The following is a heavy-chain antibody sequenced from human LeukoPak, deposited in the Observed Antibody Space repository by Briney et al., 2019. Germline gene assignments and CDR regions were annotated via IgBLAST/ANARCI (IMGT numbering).Heavy chain of an antibody. Sequence: PGGSLRLSCAASGFTFSSYAMSWVRQAPGKGLEWVSAISGSGGSTYYADSVKGRFTISRDNSKNTLYLQMNSLRAEDTAVYYCAKVAAAGTKRLWGIAYWGQGTLVTVSS. V-gene: IGHV3-23*01. D-gene: IGHD6-13*01. CDR2: ISGSGGST. J-gene: IGHJ4*02. CDR3: AKVAAAGTKRLWGIAY. CDR1: GFTFSSYA.